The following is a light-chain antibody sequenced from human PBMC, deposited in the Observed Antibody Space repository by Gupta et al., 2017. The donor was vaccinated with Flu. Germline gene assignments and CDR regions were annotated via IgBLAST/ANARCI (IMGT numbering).Light chain of an antibody. CDR1: QTISTY. Sequence: DIQMTQSPSSLSASVGDRVTVTCWASQTISTYLSWYQQKPGKAPKLLVYAESTLQTGVPARFSGSGSGTEFTLTISSLQPEDFATYYCQQSFTTPTFTFGPGTKVDIK. V-gene: IGKV1-39*01. J-gene: IGKJ3*01. CDR3: QQSFTTPTFT. CDR2: AES.